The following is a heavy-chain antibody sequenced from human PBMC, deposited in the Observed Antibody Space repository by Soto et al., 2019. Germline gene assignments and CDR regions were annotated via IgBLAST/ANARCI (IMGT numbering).Heavy chain of an antibody. Sequence: SETLSLTCTVSGGSVSSGSYYWSWIRQPPGKGLEWIGYIYYSGSTNYNPSLKSRVTISVDTSKNQFSLKLSSVTAADTAVYYCARDDSSSCLDVWGQGTTVTVSS. J-gene: IGHJ6*02. CDR3: ARDDSSSCLDV. V-gene: IGHV4-61*01. CDR1: GGSVSSGSYY. CDR2: IYYSGST. D-gene: IGHD6-13*01.